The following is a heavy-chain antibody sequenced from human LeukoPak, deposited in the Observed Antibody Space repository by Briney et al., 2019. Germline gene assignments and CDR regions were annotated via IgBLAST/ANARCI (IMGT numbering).Heavy chain of an antibody. J-gene: IGHJ4*02. CDR3: ARGASARLDY. CDR2: IYIDGSST. D-gene: IGHD2-2*01. V-gene: IGHV3-74*01. CDR1: GFTFSTYW. Sequence: GGSLRLSCAASGFTFSTYWMHWVRQAPGKGLVWVSRIYIDGSSTNYADSVKGRFTISRDNAKNTLYLQMNSLRAEDTAVYYCARGASARLDYWGQGTLVTVSS.